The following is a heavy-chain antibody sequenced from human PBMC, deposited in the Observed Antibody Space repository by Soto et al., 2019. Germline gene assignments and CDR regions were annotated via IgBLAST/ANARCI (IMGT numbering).Heavy chain of an antibody. CDR1: GFSLSTSGVG. CDR3: ARRIAAAGTFWFDP. Sequence: QITLKESGPTLVKPTQTLTLTCTFSGFSLSTSGVGVGWIRQPPGKALEWLALIYWDDDKRYSPSLKSRLTITKDTSKNLVVLTMTNMDPVDTATYFCARRIAAAGTFWFDPWGQGTLVTVSS. D-gene: IGHD6-13*01. J-gene: IGHJ5*02. V-gene: IGHV2-5*02. CDR2: IYWDDDK.